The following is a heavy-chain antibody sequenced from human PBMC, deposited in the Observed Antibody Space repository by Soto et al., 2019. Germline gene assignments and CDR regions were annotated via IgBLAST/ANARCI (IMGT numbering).Heavy chain of an antibody. Sequence: GGSLRLSCAASGFTFSSYGMHWVRQAPGKGLEWVAVISYDGSNKYYADSVKGRFTISRDNSKNTLYLQMNSLRAEDTAVYYCAKADIYGDNGIDYWGQGTLVTVSS. V-gene: IGHV3-30*18. CDR1: GFTFSSYG. CDR3: AKADIYGDNGIDY. J-gene: IGHJ4*02. CDR2: ISYDGSNK. D-gene: IGHD4-17*01.